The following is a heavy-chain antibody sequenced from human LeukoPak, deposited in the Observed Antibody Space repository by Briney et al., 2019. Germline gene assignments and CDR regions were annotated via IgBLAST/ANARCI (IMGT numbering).Heavy chain of an antibody. D-gene: IGHD3-22*01. J-gene: IGHJ1*01. CDR3: AKVWVDSSGYGDPAEYFQH. Sequence: PGGSLRLSCATSGFTFSDYGMHWVRQAPGKGLEWVAVMWNGGSHQYYADSVKGRFTISSDNSKNTLYLQMNSLRAEDTAVYYCAKVWVDSSGYGDPAEYFQHWGQGTQVTVSS. CDR2: MWNGGSHQ. V-gene: IGHV3-33*06. CDR1: GFTFSDYG.